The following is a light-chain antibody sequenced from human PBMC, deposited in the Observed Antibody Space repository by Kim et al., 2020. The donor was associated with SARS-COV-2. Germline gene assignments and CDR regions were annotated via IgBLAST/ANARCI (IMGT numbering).Light chain of an antibody. J-gene: IGLJ1*01. CDR1: SSDIGANKY. Sequence: SVTISCTGTSSDIGANKYVSWYQQHPGKAPKLMIYEVNRRPSGVPDRFSGSKSGNTASLTVSGLQAEDEADYYCTSYAGSNNLDVFGTGTKVTVL. V-gene: IGLV2-8*01. CDR2: EVN. CDR3: TSYAGSNNLDV.